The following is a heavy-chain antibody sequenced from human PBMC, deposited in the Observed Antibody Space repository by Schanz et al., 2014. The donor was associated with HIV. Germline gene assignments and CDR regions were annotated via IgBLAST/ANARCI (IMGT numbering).Heavy chain of an antibody. Sequence: QVQLVESGGGVVQPGRSLRLSCAASGFTFSSYGMHWVRQAPGKGLEWVAVISYDGSNKYYADSVKGRFTISRDNSKNTLFLQMNSLRAEDTALYYCAKDMGGVVPAAPFYYYGMDVWGQGTTVTVSS. V-gene: IGHV3-30*18. CDR2: ISYDGSNK. D-gene: IGHD2-2*01. CDR1: GFTFSSYG. J-gene: IGHJ6*02. CDR3: AKDMGGVVPAAPFYYYGMDV.